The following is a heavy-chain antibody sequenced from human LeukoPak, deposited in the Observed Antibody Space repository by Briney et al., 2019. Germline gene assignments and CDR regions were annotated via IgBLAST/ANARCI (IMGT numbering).Heavy chain of an antibody. D-gene: IGHD6-13*01. Sequence: PSETLSLTCTVSGGSISSYYWSWIRQPAGKGLEWIGRIYTSGSTNYNPSLKSRVTMSVDTSKNQFSLKLSSVTAADTAVYHCARGLGSSWYLTDSDAFDIWGQGTMVTVSS. CDR2: IYTSGST. J-gene: IGHJ3*02. CDR3: ARGLGSSWYLTDSDAFDI. V-gene: IGHV4-4*07. CDR1: GGSISSYY.